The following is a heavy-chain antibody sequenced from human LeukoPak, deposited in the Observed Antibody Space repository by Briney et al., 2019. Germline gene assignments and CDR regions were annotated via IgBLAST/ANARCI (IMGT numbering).Heavy chain of an antibody. CDR2: IRYDGSNK. Sequence: GSLRLSWAASGSTFSSYGMHWVRQAPGKGLEWVAFIRYDGSNKYYADSVKGRFTISRDNSKNTLYLQMNSLRAEDTAVYYCAKVGVGFGELLFPYYFDYWGQGTLVTVSS. V-gene: IGHV3-30*02. J-gene: IGHJ4*02. CDR3: AKVGVGFGELLFPYYFDY. CDR1: GSTFSSYG. D-gene: IGHD3-10*01.